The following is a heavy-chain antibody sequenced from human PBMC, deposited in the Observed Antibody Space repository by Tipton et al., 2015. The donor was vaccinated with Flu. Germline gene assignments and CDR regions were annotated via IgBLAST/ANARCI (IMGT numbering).Heavy chain of an antibody. CDR3: ARTGSGHYAKNYYYYYMDV. CDR1: GYSIRSNDW. D-gene: IGHD3-3*01. V-gene: IGHV4-28*01. J-gene: IGHJ6*03. CDR2: IYHSGSA. Sequence: TLSLTCDVSGYSIRSNDWWGWIRQPPGKGLEWIGYIYHSGSAYSTPSLKSRVTMSVDTSKNQFSLKLSSVTAADTAVYYCARTGSGHYAKNYYYYYMDVWGKGTTVTVSS.